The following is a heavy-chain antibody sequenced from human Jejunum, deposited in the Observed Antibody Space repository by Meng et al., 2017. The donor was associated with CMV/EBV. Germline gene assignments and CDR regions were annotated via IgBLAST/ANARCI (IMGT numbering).Heavy chain of an antibody. CDR1: VDSISSNNG. Sequence: LTCAFSVDSISSNNGLKWVRQSPGKGLEWIAEIYHTGGTNYNPSLKSRVTMSVDKSKNQFSLKLSSVTAADTAVYYCASNSERIWGKSWGQGTLVTVSS. CDR3: ASNSERIWGKS. V-gene: IGHV4-4*02. J-gene: IGHJ5*02. CDR2: IYHTGGT. D-gene: IGHD3-16*01.